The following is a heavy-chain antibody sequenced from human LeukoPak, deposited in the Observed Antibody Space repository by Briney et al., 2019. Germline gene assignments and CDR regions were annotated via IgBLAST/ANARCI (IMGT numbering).Heavy chain of an antibody. Sequence: SETLSLTCAVYGGSFSGYYWSWIRQPPGKGLEWIGEINHSGSTNYNPSLKSRVTISVDTSKNQFSLKLSSVTAADTAVYYCARVVRYYYDSSGYYHYYYYYYMDVWGKGTTVTVSS. CDR3: ARVVRYYYDSSGYYHYYYYYYMDV. D-gene: IGHD3-22*01. V-gene: IGHV4-34*01. CDR1: GGSFSGYY. J-gene: IGHJ6*03. CDR2: INHSGST.